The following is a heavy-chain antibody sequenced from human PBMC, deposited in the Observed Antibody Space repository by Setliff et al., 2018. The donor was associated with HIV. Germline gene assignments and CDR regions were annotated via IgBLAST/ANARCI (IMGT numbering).Heavy chain of an antibody. CDR1: GFTFTSYD. CDR2: ISKVGGSNT. D-gene: IGHD6-13*01. CDR3: ARDPFTSSWYGFDY. J-gene: IGHJ4*02. V-gene: IGHV3-23*01. Sequence: GSLRLSCAASGFTFTSYDMSWVRQAPGKGLEWLATISKVGGSNTYYADSVKGRFTISRDSSKNTVYLQLNSLTPEDTAVYYCARDPFTSSWYGFDYWGQGALVPVSS.